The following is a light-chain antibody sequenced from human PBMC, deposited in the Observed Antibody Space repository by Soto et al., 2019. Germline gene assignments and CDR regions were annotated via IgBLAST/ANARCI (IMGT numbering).Light chain of an antibody. J-gene: IGKJ3*01. Sequence: EIVLTQSPGTLSLSPGERATLSCRASQSINSRYLAWYQQKPGQAPRLLIYGASSRATGIPDRFSGSGHGTDFTLTISRLEPEDFAVYYCQQFGSSPGFTFGPGTKVDIK. CDR3: QQFGSSPGFT. CDR1: QSINSRY. CDR2: GAS. V-gene: IGKV3-20*01.